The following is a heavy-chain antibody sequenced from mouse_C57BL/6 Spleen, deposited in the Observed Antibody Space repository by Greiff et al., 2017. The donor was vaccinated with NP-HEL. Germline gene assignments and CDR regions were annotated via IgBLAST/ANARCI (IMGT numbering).Heavy chain of an antibody. Sequence: EVKLVESGGGLVQPGGSLSLSCAASGFTFTDYYMSWVRQPPGKALEWLGFIRNKANGYTTEYSASVKGRFTISRDNSQSILYLQMNALRAEDSATYYCARYGLYYAMDYWGQGTSVTVSS. CDR2: IRNKANGYTT. CDR1: GFTFTDYY. CDR3: ARYGLYYAMDY. J-gene: IGHJ4*01. D-gene: IGHD6-1*01. V-gene: IGHV7-3*01.